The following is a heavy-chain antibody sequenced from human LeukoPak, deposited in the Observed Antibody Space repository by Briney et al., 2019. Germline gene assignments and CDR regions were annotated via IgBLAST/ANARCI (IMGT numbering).Heavy chain of an antibody. Sequence: PGGSLRLSCAASGFTVSSNYMSWVRQAPGKGLEWVSVIYSGGSTYYADSVKGRFTISREDAKNSLYLQMNSLRVGDTAVYYCARGRDEDDAFDIWGQGTMVTVSS. J-gene: IGHJ3*02. V-gene: IGHV3-53*01. CDR2: IYSGGST. CDR1: GFTVSSNY. CDR3: ARGRDEDDAFDI.